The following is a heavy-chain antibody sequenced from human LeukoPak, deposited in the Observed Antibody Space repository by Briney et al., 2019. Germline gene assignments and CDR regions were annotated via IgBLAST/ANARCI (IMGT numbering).Heavy chain of an antibody. D-gene: IGHD6-19*01. Sequence: GGSLRLSCAASGFTFSSYAMSWVRQAPGKGPEWVSAISGSGGSTYYADSVKGRFTISRDNSKNTLYLQMNSLRAEDTAVYYCAKDRYSSGWYDYWGQGTLVTVSS. CDR1: GFTFSSYA. J-gene: IGHJ4*02. V-gene: IGHV3-23*01. CDR2: ISGSGGST. CDR3: AKDRYSSGWYDY.